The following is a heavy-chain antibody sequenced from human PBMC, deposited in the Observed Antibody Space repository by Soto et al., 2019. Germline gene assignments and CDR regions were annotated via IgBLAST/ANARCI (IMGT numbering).Heavy chain of an antibody. CDR1: GFTFSSYA. Sequence: GGSLRLSCAASGFTFSSYAMSWVRQAPGKGLEWVSAISGSGGSTYYADSVKGRFTISRDNSKNTLYLQMNSLRAEDTAVYYCAKDLGPLPGQYGTDVWGQGTTVTVSS. CDR2: ISGSGGST. D-gene: IGHD3-3*01. V-gene: IGHV3-23*01. J-gene: IGHJ6*02. CDR3: AKDLGPLPGQYGTDV.